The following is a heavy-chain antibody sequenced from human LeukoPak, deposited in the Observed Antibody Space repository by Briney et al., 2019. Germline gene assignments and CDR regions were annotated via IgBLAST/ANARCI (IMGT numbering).Heavy chain of an antibody. CDR2: ISGTGGAT. Sequence: QAGGSLRLSCVASGFSFGNYAMSWVRQAPGKGLQWVSQISGTGGATWYAGFARDRFIISRDNSKKTLYLQMSGLRVEDTAMYYCVKDPRDTYGTNWFVSWGQGTLLIVSS. J-gene: IGHJ5*01. CDR1: GFSFGNYA. CDR3: VKDPRDTYGTNWFVS. V-gene: IGHV3-23*01. D-gene: IGHD2-21*01.